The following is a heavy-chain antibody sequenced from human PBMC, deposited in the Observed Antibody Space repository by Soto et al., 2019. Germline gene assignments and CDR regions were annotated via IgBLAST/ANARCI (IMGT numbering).Heavy chain of an antibody. D-gene: IGHD6-13*01. J-gene: IGHJ1*01. CDR1: GFTFSSYA. CDR2: ISYDGSNK. Sequence: GGSLRLSCAASGFTFSSYAMHWVRQAPGKGLEWVAVISYDGSNKYYANSVKGRFTISRDNSKNTLYLQMNSLRAEDTAVYYCARPLRAAAGGPFQHWGQGTLVTVSS. CDR3: ARPLRAAAGGPFQH. V-gene: IGHV3-30-3*01.